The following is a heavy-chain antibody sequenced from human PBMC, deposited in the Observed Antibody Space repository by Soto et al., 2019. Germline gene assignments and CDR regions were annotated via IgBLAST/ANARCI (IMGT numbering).Heavy chain of an antibody. Sequence: LRLSCAASGFTFSSYCMHWVRQAPGKGLEWVAVIWYDGSNKYYADSVKGRFTISRDNSKNTLYLQMNSLRAEDTAVYYCARVSRSGYYPKYWGQGTLVTVSS. D-gene: IGHD3-3*01. CDR3: ARVSRSGYYPKY. CDR2: IWYDGSNK. CDR1: GFTFSSYC. V-gene: IGHV3-33*01. J-gene: IGHJ4*02.